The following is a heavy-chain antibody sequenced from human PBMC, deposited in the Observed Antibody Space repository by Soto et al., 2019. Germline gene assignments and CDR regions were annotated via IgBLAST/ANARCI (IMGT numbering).Heavy chain of an antibody. CDR1: WFNVNSDY. Sequence: GGSLRLSCAASWFNVNSDYMNWVRQTPGKGLEWVASIYSGETTYYADSVRGRFTISSDKSKNTLYFQLSSLRIEDTAVYYCTRDGRGLGRLSLFEYWGQGVLVTVSS. CDR2: IYSGETT. J-gene: IGHJ4*02. D-gene: IGHD2-21*02. V-gene: IGHV3-53*01. CDR3: TRDGRGLGRLSLFEY.